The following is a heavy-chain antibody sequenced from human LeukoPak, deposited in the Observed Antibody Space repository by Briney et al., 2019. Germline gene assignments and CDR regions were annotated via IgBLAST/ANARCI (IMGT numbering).Heavy chain of an antibody. CDR1: GFTFSDSY. V-gene: IGHV3-11*03. Sequence: GGSLRLSCAASGFTFSDSYMTWIRQAPGKGLECGSYIIGGGTYTHYADSVKGRFTISRDNAKNSLYLQMNSLRAEDTAMYYCATSGYTHAFDYWGQGTLVTVSS. D-gene: IGHD5-18*01. CDR3: ATSGYTHAFDY. CDR2: IIGGGTYT. J-gene: IGHJ4*02.